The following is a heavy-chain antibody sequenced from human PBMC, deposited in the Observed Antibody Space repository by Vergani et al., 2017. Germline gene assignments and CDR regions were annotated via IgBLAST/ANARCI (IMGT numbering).Heavy chain of an antibody. D-gene: IGHD1-26*01. CDR1: GFTFSSYS. J-gene: IGHJ4*02. CDR2: ISSSSSTI. V-gene: IGHV3-48*04. CDR3: AREISGSYYCLDY. Sequence: EVQLVESGGGLVQPGGSLRLSCAASGFTFSSYSMNWVRQAPGKGLEWVSYISSSSSTIYYADSVKGRFTISRDNAKHSLYLQMNSLRAEDTAVYYCAREISGSYYCLDYWGQGTLVTVSS.